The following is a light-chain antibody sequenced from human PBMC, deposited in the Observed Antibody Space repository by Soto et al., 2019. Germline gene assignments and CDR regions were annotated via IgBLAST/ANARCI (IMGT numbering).Light chain of an antibody. CDR3: SSYTSSTPHVV. Sequence: QSALTQPASVSGSPGQSITISCTGTSSDVGGYNYVSWYQQHPGKAPKLMIYDVSNRPSGVSNRFSGSKSGNTASLTISGLQAEDGADYYCSSYTSSTPHVVFGGGTKLTVL. V-gene: IGLV2-14*01. J-gene: IGLJ2*01. CDR2: DVS. CDR1: SSDVGGYNY.